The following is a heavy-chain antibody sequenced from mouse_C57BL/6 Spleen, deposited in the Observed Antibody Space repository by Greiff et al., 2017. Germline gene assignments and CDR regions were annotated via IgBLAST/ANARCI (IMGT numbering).Heavy chain of an antibody. J-gene: IGHJ2*01. CDR3: ARRGHRDYFDY. CDR2: IYPGSGNT. Sequence: VQLQQSGPELVKPGASVKISCKASGYSFTSYYIHWVKQRPGQGLEWIGWIYPGSGNTKYNEKFKGKATLTADTSSSTAYMQLSSLTSEDSAVYYCARRGHRDYFDYWGQGTTRTVSS. CDR1: GYSFTSYY. V-gene: IGHV1-66*01.